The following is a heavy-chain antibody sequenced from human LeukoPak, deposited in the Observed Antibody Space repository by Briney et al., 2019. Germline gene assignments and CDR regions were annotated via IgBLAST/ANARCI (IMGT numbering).Heavy chain of an antibody. CDR1: GGSFSGYY. J-gene: IGHJ6*03. V-gene: IGHV4-34*01. D-gene: IGHD2-15*01. CDR3: ARHPLVVVAATLGYYYYMDV. Sequence: TTSETLSLTCAVYGGSFSGYYWSWIRQPPGKGLEWIGEINHSGSTNYNPSLKSRVTISVDTSKNQFSLKLSSVTAADTAVYYCARHPLVVVAATLGYYYYMDVWGKGTTVTISS. CDR2: INHSGST.